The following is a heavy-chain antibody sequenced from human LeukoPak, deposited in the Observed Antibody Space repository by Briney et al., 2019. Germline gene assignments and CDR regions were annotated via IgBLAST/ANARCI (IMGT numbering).Heavy chain of an antibody. D-gene: IGHD5-18*01. CDR1: GVSISSYY. V-gene: IGHV4-59*01. CDR2: IYYSGST. CDR3: AGSYSYGYYYYYYMDV. J-gene: IGHJ6*03. Sequence: PSETLSLTCTVSGVSISSYYWSWIRQPPGKGLEWNGYIYYSGSTNYNPSLKSRVTISVDTSKNQFSLKLSSVTAADTAVYYCAGSYSYGYYYYYYMDVWGKGTTVTVSS.